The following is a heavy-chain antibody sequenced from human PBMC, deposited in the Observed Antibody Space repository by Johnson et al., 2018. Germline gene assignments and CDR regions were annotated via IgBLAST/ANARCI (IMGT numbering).Heavy chain of an antibody. D-gene: IGHD2-21*01. CDR2: IRSKVYSYAT. V-gene: IGHV3-73*01. J-gene: IGHJ3*01. CDR1: GFTFSGSA. CDR3: TRLNQLHGGCGGLGDAFDV. Sequence: VQLVQSGGGLVQPGGSLKLSCAASGFTFSGSALHWVRQASGKGLEWVGRIRSKVYSYATAYATSVTGRFTISRDVSKNTAYLQINSLKADEPAVYYCTRLNQLHGGCGGLGDAFDVWGQGTMVIVSS.